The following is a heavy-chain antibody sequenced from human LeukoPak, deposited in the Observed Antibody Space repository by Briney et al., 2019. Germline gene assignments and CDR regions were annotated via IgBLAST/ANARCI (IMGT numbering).Heavy chain of an antibody. CDR2: INPSGGST. J-gene: IGHJ4*02. CDR1: GYTFTSYY. Sequence: ASVRVSCKASGYTFTSYYMHWVRQAPGQGREWMGIINPSGGSTNYAQKFQGRVTMTRHTSTSPVYMELSSLRSEDTAVYYCARAGWELLNSDDYWGQGTLVTVSS. D-gene: IGHD1-26*01. V-gene: IGHV1-46*01. CDR3: ARAGWELLNSDDY.